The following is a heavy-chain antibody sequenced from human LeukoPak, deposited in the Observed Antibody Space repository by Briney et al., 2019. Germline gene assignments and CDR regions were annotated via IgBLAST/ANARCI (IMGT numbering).Heavy chain of an antibody. V-gene: IGHV3-7*01. CDR1: GFTFRSSW. CDR3: ARDGDKWNDFDY. CDR2: IKEDGSEK. D-gene: IGHD1-1*01. Sequence: GGSLRLSCAASGFTFRSSWMTWVRQAPGKGLEWVANIKEDGSEKRYVDSVKGRFTISRDNAENSLYLQMTGLRVEDTAVYYCARDGDKWNDFDYWGQGTLVTVSS. J-gene: IGHJ4*02.